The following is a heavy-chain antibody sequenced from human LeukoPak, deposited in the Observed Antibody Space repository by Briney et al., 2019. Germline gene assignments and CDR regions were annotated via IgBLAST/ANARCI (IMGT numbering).Heavy chain of an antibody. CDR1: GFTFSNYG. J-gene: IGHJ3*02. CDR2: ININADER. Sequence: GGSLRLSCAASGFTFSNYGMSWFRQAPGKELEWVSTININADERHYADSVRGRFTISRDNSRSTLTLHMSNLRVGDTAVYYCAKSWHYYDSSGYYPYDAFDIWGQGTMVTVSS. D-gene: IGHD3-22*01. V-gene: IGHV3-23*01. CDR3: AKSWHYYDSSGYYPYDAFDI.